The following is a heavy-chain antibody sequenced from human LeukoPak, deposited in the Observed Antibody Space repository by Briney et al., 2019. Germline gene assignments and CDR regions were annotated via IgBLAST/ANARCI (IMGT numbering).Heavy chain of an antibody. CDR2: IYSGGNT. J-gene: IGHJ3*02. Sequence: GGSLRLSCAASGFTVSSNYMSWVRQAPGRGLEWVSFIYSGGNTYYTDSVKGRFTISRDNSKNTLYLQMNSLRAEDTAVYYCASGTTGALDIWGQGTMVTVSS. CDR1: GFTVSSNY. V-gene: IGHV3-53*01. CDR3: ASGTTGALDI. D-gene: IGHD1-1*01.